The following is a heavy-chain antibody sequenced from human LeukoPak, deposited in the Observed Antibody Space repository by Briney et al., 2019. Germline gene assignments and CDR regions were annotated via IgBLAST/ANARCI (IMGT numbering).Heavy chain of an antibody. CDR3: ARDFYDSSGYSVY. D-gene: IGHD3-22*01. Sequence: ASVKISCKASGGTFSSYAISWVRQAPGQGLEWMGGIIPIFGTANYAQKFQGRVTITADESTSTAYMELSSLRSEDTAVYYCARDFYDSSGYSVYWGQGTLVTVSS. J-gene: IGHJ4*02. V-gene: IGHV1-69*13. CDR2: IIPIFGTA. CDR1: GGTFSSYA.